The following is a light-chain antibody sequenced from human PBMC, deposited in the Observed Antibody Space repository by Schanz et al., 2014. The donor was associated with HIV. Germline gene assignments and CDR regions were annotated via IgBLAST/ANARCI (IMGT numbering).Light chain of an antibody. J-gene: IGLJ3*02. CDR1: NSDVGGHNY. V-gene: IGLV2-8*01. CDR2: EVT. CDR3: SSYTSSSTWV. Sequence: QSALTQPPSASGSPGQSVTISCTGTNSDVGGHNYVSWFQQHPGKAPRLIIYEVTKRPSGVPDRFSGSKSGNTASLIVSGLQAEDEAEYYCSSYTSSSTWVFGGGTKLTVL.